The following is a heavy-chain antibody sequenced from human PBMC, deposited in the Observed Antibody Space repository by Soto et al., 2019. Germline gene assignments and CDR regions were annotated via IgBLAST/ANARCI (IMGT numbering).Heavy chain of an antibody. CDR2: INHSGST. V-gene: IGHV4-34*01. Sequence: SETLSLTCAVYGGSFSGYYWSWIRQPPGKGLEWIGEINHSGSTNYNPSLKSRVAISVDTSKNQFSLKLSSVTAADTAVYYCARGGYSYGYARYYGMDVWGQGTTVT. D-gene: IGHD5-18*01. J-gene: IGHJ6*02. CDR1: GGSFSGYY. CDR3: ARGGYSYGYARYYGMDV.